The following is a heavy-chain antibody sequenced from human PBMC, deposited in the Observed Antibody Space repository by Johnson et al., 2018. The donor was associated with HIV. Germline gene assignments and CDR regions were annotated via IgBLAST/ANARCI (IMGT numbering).Heavy chain of an antibody. V-gene: IGHV3-30*04. CDR3: AKGRDGAFDI. CDR2: ISYDGSNK. D-gene: IGHD5-24*01. J-gene: IGHJ3*02. Sequence: QVQLVESGGGLVHPGRSLRLSCAASGFTFSSYAMHWVRQAPGKGLEWVAVISYDGSNKYYADSVKGRFTISRDNSKNTLYLQMNSLRAEDTAVYYCAKGRDGAFDIWGQGTMVTVSS. CDR1: GFTFSSYA.